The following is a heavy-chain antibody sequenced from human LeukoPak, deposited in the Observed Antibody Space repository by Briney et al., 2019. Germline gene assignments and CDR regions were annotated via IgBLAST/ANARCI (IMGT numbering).Heavy chain of an antibody. Sequence: SETLSLTCSVSGVFNTNNYWSWVRQPPGKGLEWVGYMYNTLTTNYYTSLKSRLTISLDKSNNQISHKLSSVTAAETAVYYCARVSLYGSGSMFVDYWAREPWSPSPQ. V-gene: IGHV4-59*01. CDR2: MYNTLTT. CDR1: GVFNTNNY. CDR3: ARVSLYGSGSMFVDY. D-gene: IGHD3-10*01. J-gene: IGHJ4*02.